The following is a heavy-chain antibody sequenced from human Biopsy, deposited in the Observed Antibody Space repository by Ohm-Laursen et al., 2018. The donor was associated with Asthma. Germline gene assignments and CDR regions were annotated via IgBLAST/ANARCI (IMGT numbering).Heavy chain of an antibody. D-gene: IGHD1-1*01. V-gene: IGHV3-9*01. CDR3: VRDGTDDAFDI. Sequence: SLRLSCAASGFTFDDYGMHWVRQAPGKGLEWVSGISWNSGSIDYADSVKGRFTMARDNSKNTLDLQMNSLREEDTAVYYCVRDGTDDAFDIWGQGTVVSVSS. CDR2: ISWNSGSI. J-gene: IGHJ3*02. CDR1: GFTFDDYG.